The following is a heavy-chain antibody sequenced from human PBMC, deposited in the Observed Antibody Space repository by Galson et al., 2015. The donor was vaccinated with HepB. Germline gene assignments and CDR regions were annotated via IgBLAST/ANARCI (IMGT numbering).Heavy chain of an antibody. CDR1: GYTFTSYG. D-gene: IGHD5-24*01. V-gene: IGHV1-18*04. CDR3: ARERDGHKRFDY. J-gene: IGHJ4*02. Sequence: SVKVSCKASGYTFTSYGISWVRQAPGQGLEWMGWISAYNGNTNHAQKLQGRVTMTTDTSTSTAYMELRSLRSDDTAVYYCARERDGHKRFDYWGQGTLVTASS. CDR2: ISAYNGNT.